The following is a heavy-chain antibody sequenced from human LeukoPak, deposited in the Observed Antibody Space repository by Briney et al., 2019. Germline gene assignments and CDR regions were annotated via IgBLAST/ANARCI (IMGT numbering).Heavy chain of an antibody. CDR3: ARDDYGSGSYEEY. Sequence: ASVKVSCKASGYTFTGYYMHWVRQAPGQGLEWMGWINLNSGGTNYAQKFQGRVTMTRDTSISTAYMELSRLRSDDTAVYYCARDDYGSGSYEEYWGQGTLVTVSS. J-gene: IGHJ4*02. V-gene: IGHV1-2*02. CDR2: INLNSGGT. D-gene: IGHD3-10*01. CDR1: GYTFTGYY.